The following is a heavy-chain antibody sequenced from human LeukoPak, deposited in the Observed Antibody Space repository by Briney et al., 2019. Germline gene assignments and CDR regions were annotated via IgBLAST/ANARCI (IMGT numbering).Heavy chain of an antibody. D-gene: IGHD6-19*01. Sequence: PGGSLRLSCAASGFTFDNYAMNWVRQVPGKGLEWISLISWNSGNIGYADSVKGRFTISRDNANNFLYLQMNSLRAEDTALYYCARAYKDRSLAGRKEFFQHWGQGTLVTVSS. CDR2: ISWNSGNI. CDR1: GFTFDNYA. J-gene: IGHJ1*01. V-gene: IGHV3-9*01. CDR3: ARAYKDRSLAGRKEFFQH.